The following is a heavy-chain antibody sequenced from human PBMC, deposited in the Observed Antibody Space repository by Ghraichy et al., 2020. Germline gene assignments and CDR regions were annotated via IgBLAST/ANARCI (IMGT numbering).Heavy chain of an antibody. D-gene: IGHD3-22*01. V-gene: IGHV3-23*01. Sequence: GESLNISCEASGFTFSTYAMSWVRQAPGKGLEWVSAIGTSGGSPHYAASVKGRFTISRDNSKNTLYLQMNRLRAEDTALYYCAKDFYDNLVGAFDIWGQGTMVTVSS. J-gene: IGHJ3*02. CDR3: AKDFYDNLVGAFDI. CDR1: GFTFSTYA. CDR2: IGTSGGSP.